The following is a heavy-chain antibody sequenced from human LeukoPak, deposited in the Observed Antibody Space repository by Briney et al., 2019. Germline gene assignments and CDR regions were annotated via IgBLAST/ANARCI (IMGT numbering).Heavy chain of an antibody. Sequence: PSETLSLTCTVSGGSISSGSYYWSWIRQSAGKGLEWIGRIYTSGSTNYNPSLKSRVTMSVDTSKNQFSLKLTSVTAADTAVYFCARGEDFERYYLAYWGQGTLVTVSS. J-gene: IGHJ4*02. D-gene: IGHD3-9*01. CDR2: IYTSGST. CDR1: GGSISSGSYY. V-gene: IGHV4-61*02. CDR3: ARGEDFERYYLAY.